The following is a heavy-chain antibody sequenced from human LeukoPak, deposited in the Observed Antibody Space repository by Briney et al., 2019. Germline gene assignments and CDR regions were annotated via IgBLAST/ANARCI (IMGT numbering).Heavy chain of an antibody. D-gene: IGHD5-24*01. CDR3: ARDIREMSTLTYYYYGIDV. CDR2: ISTYNGIT. V-gene: IGHV1-18*01. Sequence: ASVKVSCKASGYTFNRYAITWVRQAPGQGLEWMGWISTYNGITSYAQKLQGRVTMTTDTSSTTAYMELRSLRSDDTAVYFCARDIREMSTLTYYYYGIDVWGKGTTVTVSS. CDR1: GYTFNRYA. J-gene: IGHJ6*04.